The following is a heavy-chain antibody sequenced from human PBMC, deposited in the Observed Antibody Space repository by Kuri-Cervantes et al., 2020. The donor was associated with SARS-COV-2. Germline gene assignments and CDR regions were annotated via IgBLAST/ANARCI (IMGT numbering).Heavy chain of an antibody. J-gene: IGHJ6*03. CDR1: GGSLGSGVYF. D-gene: IGHD3-3*01. Sequence: LSCTVSGGSLGSGVYFWTWVRQSPGKGLEWIGNIYYSGSTFYNPSLRSRVTMSLDMSKSQFSLKLTSVTAADTAVYYCARDSRSSYQVLLDHYYYSYMDVWDKGTTVTVSS. V-gene: IGHV4-30-4*08. CDR3: ARDSRSSYQVLLDHYYYSYMDV. CDR2: IYYSGST.